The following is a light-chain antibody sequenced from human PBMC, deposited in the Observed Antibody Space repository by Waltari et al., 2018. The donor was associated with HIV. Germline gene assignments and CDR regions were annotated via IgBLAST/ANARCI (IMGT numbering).Light chain of an antibody. CDR1: QSVGLN. V-gene: IGKV3-15*01. CDR3: QQYDVWPLT. J-gene: IGKJ4*01. Sequence: DIVLTQSPATLSVSLGVRATLSCRASQSVGLNLAWYQQRPGQPPKLLVYGASTRTSDTSTRFSARGSGTEFTLTITSIRPEDFATYFCQQYDVWPLTFGGGT. CDR2: GAS.